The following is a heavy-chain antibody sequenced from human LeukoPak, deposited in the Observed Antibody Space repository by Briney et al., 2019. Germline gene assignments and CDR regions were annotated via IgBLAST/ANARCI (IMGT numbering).Heavy chain of an antibody. Sequence: GGSLRLSCAASGFTVSMNYMNWVRQAPGKGLEGVTVNRVDDSTNYADSVKRRFTISRDNSKNRVYLQMNSLRAEDTAVYYCARDVETSLAHWGQGLLVTVSS. V-gene: IGHV3-66*01. CDR1: GFTVSMNY. D-gene: IGHD2-15*01. CDR3: ARDVETSLAH. CDR2: NRVDDST. J-gene: IGHJ4*02.